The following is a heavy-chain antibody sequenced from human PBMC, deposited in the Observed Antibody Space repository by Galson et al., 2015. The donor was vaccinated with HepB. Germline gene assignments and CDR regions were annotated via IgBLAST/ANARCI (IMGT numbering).Heavy chain of an antibody. D-gene: IGHD3-10*01. Sequence: QSGAEVTKPGESLRISCKGSGYSFPSYWISWVRQMPGKGLEWMGRIDPSDSYTNYSPSFQGHVTISADKSISTAYLQWSSLKASDTAMYYCASGAYYYGSGSYYTGHYGMDVWGQGTTVTVSS. J-gene: IGHJ6*02. CDR2: IDPSDSYT. CDR1: GYSFPSYW. V-gene: IGHV5-10-1*01. CDR3: ASGAYYYGSGSYYTGHYGMDV.